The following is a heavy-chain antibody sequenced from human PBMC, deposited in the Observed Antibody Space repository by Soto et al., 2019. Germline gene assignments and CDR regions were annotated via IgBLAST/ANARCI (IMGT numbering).Heavy chain of an antibody. D-gene: IGHD3-3*01. CDR3: ARRVSGPQFQLRPSGLRSYWYFDL. Sequence: QVQLVQSGAEVKKPGASVKVSCKASGYTFTSYGISWVRQAPGQGLEWMGWISAYNGNTNYAQKLKGRVTMTTDTSTSTAYMELRSLRSDDTAVYYCARRVSGPQFQLRPSGLRSYWYFDLWGRGTLVTVSS. CDR2: ISAYNGNT. J-gene: IGHJ2*01. V-gene: IGHV1-18*01. CDR1: GYTFTSYG.